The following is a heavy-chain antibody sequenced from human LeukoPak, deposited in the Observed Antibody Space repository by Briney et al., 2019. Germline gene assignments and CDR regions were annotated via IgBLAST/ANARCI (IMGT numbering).Heavy chain of an antibody. CDR1: GGSINSYY. CDR2: IYYSGST. V-gene: IGHV4-59*08. Sequence: SETLSLTCTVSGGSINSYYWSWIRQPPGKGLEWIGYIYYSGSTNYNPSLKSRVTISVDTSKNQFSLKLNSVTAADTAVYYCARGGDYIRGTYRPFDYWGQGTLVTVSS. D-gene: IGHD3-16*02. J-gene: IGHJ4*02. CDR3: ARGGDYIRGTYRPFDY.